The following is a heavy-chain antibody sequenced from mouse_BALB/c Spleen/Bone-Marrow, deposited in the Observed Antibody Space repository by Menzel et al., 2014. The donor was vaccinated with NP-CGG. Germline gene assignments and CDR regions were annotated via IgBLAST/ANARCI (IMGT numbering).Heavy chain of an antibody. J-gene: IGHJ3*01. CDR1: GFNIKDTY. V-gene: IGHV14-3*02. D-gene: IGHD1-1*01. CDR3: ASYYYGRAWFAY. CDR2: IDPANGNT. Sequence: VTLKECGAELVKPGASVKLSCTASGFNIKDTYMHWVKQRPEQGLEWIGRIDPANGNTKYDPKFQGKATITADTSSNTAYLQLSSLTSEDTAVYYCASYYYGRAWFAYWGQGTLVTVSA.